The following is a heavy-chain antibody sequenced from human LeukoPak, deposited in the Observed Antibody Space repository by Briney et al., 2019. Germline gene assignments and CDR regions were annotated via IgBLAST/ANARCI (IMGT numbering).Heavy chain of an antibody. V-gene: IGHV3-74*01. J-gene: IGHJ5*02. CDR2: INSDGSST. CDR3: AREREGAWFDP. CDR1: GFTFSSYW. Sequence: GGSLRLSCAASGFTFSSYWMHWVRQAPGKGLVWVSRINSDGSSTSYADSVKGQFTISRDNAKNTLYLQMNSLRAEDTAVYYCAREREGAWFDPWGQGTLVTVSS.